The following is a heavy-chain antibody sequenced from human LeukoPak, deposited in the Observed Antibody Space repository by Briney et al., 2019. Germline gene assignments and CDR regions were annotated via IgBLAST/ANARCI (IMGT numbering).Heavy chain of an antibody. CDR1: GFTFSDFY. J-gene: IGHJ1*01. Sequence: GGSLRLSCAASGFTFSDFYMSWIRQAPGKGLEWVSYISSSGSTIYYADSVKGRFTISRDNAKNSLYLQMNSLRAEDTAVYYCARDYYDSSGYDGYFQHWGQGTLVTVSS. V-gene: IGHV3-11*04. CDR2: ISSSGSTI. CDR3: ARDYYDSSGYDGYFQH. D-gene: IGHD3-22*01.